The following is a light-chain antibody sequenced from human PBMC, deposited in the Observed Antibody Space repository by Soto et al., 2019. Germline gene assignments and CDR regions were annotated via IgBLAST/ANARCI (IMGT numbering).Light chain of an antibody. Sequence: EVVLTPSPASVSVSPGARATLSCRASQSVSSNLAWYRQKPGQAPRLLIFGASSRANGIPARFSGSGSGTEFTLTISNLQTEDFAVYYCQQYNKWPRTFGQGTKGDIK. J-gene: IGKJ1*01. CDR1: QSVSSN. CDR3: QQYNKWPRT. V-gene: IGKV3-15*01. CDR2: GAS.